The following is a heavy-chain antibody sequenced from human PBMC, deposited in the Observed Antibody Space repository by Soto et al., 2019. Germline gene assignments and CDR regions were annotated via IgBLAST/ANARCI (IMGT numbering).Heavy chain of an antibody. V-gene: IGHV3-72*01. Sequence: SIYGMHWVRQAPEKGLEWVGRSGDRRTSYSTEYAASVKGRFTISRDDSKNSLDLQMNSLKTEDTAVYYCARTPQTGNDFHVWGQGTTVNVSS. D-gene: IGHD1-1*01. CDR3: ARTPQTGNDFHV. J-gene: IGHJ6*02. CDR1: SIYG. CDR2: SGDRRTSYST.